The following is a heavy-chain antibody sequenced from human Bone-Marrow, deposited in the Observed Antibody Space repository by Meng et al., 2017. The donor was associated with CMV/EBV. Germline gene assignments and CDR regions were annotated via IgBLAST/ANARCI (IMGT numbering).Heavy chain of an antibody. V-gene: IGHV3-21*04. Sequence: GGSLRLSCAASGFTFSSYSMNWVRQAPGKGLEWVSSISSSSSYIYYADSVKGRFTISRDNAKNSLYLQMNSLRAEDTAVYYCARRPRGSGYYYSYYYGMDVWGQGTTVTVSS. CDR1: GFTFSSYS. D-gene: IGHD3-22*01. CDR2: ISSSSSYI. J-gene: IGHJ6*02. CDR3: ARRPRGSGYYYSYYYGMDV.